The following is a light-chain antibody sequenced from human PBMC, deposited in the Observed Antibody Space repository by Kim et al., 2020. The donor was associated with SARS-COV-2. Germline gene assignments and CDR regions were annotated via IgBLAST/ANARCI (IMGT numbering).Light chain of an antibody. CDR1: SSNIGNNY. Sequence: GQKVTISCSGSSSNIGNNYVSWYQQLPGTAPKLLIYDNNKRPSGIPDRFSGSKSGTSATLGITGLQTGDEADYYCGTWDSSLSAVVFGGGTQVTVL. CDR3: GTWDSSLSAVV. CDR2: DNN. J-gene: IGLJ2*01. V-gene: IGLV1-51*01.